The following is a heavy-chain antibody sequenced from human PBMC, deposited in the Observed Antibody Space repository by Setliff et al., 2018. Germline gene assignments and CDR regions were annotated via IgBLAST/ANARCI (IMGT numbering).Heavy chain of an antibody. D-gene: IGHD3-10*01. CDR3: VRDGSGNNFYYSIDV. CDR2: IKQDGSEK. V-gene: IGHV3-7*01. CDR1: GFTFVNYW. Sequence: LRLSCAASGFTFVNYWMHWVRQAPGKGLVWVANIKQDGSEKYYVDSVKGRFTISRDNAKNSLYLQMNSLRTEDTAIYHCVRDGSGNNFYYSIDVWGQGTTVTVSS. J-gene: IGHJ6*02.